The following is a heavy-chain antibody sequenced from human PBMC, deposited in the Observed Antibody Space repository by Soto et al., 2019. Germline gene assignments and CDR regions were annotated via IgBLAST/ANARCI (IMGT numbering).Heavy chain of an antibody. CDR3: AKGGRQWLVTSDFNY. CDR1: GFTFSDYA. CDR2: VSHDGRNT. J-gene: IGHJ4*02. D-gene: IGHD6-19*01. Sequence: VQLVESGGGVVQPGRSLRLSCAASGFTFSDYAMHWVRQAPGKGLEWVAVVSHDGRNTHYADSVKGRFPISRDSSKHTVSLDMTSLRAEDTAVSYCAKGGRQWLVTSDFNYWGQGALVTVSS. V-gene: IGHV3-30*18.